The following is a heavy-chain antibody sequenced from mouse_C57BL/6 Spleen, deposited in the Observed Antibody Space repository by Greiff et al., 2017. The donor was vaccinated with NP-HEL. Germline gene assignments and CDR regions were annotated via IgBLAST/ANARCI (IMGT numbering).Heavy chain of an antibody. CDR2: IDPYSGGT. J-gene: IGHJ2*01. Sequence: QVQLQQPGAELVKPGASVKLSCKASGYTFTSYWMHWVKQRPGRGLEWIGRIDPYSGGTKYNQKFKSKATLTVDKPSSTAYMQLSSLTSGDSAVDYCARSYRYYGSVYYFDYWGQGTTLTVSS. D-gene: IGHD1-1*01. CDR3: ARSYRYYGSVYYFDY. CDR1: GYTFTSYW. V-gene: IGHV1-72*01.